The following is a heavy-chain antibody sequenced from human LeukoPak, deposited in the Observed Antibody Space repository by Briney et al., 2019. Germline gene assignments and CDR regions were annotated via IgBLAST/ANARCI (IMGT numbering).Heavy chain of an antibody. D-gene: IGHD5-24*01. CDR2: INPNSGGT. CDR3: ARVRDGYNDAYDI. Sequence: GASVKVSCKASGYTFTGYYMHWVRQAPGQGLEWMGWINPNSGGTNYAQKLQGRVTMTTDTSTSTAYMELRSLRSDDTAVYYCARVRDGYNDAYDIWGQGTMVTVPS. J-gene: IGHJ3*02. CDR1: GYTFTGYY. V-gene: IGHV1-2*02.